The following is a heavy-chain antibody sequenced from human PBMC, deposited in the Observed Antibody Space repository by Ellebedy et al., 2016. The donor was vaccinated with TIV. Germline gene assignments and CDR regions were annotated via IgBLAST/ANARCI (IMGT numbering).Heavy chain of an antibody. D-gene: IGHD5-12*01. CDR1: GFTFGSFA. V-gene: IGHV3-23*01. Sequence: GESLKISCVGSGFTFGSFAMYWVRQIPGKGLEWVSTITGSGASIYYADSVKGRFTISRDNSKKTVVLEMNSLRAEDTAIYYCAKSFDIVGEDQWGQGTLVTVSS. CDR2: ITGSGASI. CDR3: AKSFDIVGEDQ. J-gene: IGHJ4*02.